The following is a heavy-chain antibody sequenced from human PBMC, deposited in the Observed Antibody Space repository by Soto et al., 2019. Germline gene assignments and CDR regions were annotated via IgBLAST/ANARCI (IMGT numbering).Heavy chain of an antibody. Sequence: SETLSLTCTVSGGSISSGGYYWSWIRQHPGKGLEWIGYIYYSGITSYNPSLKRRLTISLDTSKTQFSLKLRSVTAADTAVYYCARGYDSSGYFVPYYFDVWGQGTLVTVSS. D-gene: IGHD3-22*01. V-gene: IGHV4-31*03. CDR3: ARGYDSSGYFVPYYFDV. CDR1: GGSISSGGYY. J-gene: IGHJ4*02. CDR2: IYYSGIT.